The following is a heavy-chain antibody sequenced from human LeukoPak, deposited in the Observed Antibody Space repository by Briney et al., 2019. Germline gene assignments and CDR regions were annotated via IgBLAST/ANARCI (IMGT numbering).Heavy chain of an antibody. Sequence: GGSLRLSCAASGFTFDDYAMHWVRQAPGKGLEWVSGISWNSGSIGYADSVKGRFTISRDNAKNSLYLQMNSLRAEDTALYYCAEDRYYYDINGAFDIWGQGTMVTVSS. D-gene: IGHD3-22*01. CDR2: ISWNSGSI. CDR1: GFTFDDYA. V-gene: IGHV3-9*01. J-gene: IGHJ3*02. CDR3: AEDRYYYDINGAFDI.